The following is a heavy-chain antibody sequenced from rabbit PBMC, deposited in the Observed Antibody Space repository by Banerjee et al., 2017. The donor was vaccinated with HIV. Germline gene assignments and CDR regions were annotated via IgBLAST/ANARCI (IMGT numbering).Heavy chain of an antibody. CDR2: IYVGSSGGT. CDR1: GFSFSGGYY. Sequence: QSLEESGGDLVKPGASLTLTCTASGFSFSGGYYMCWVRQAPGKGLEWIACIYVGSSGGTYYASWAKGRFTISKTSSTTVTLQMTSLTAADMATYFCARGYSSGSTGYGTYFNLWGQGTLVTDS. J-gene: IGHJ4*01. V-gene: IGHV1S40*01. D-gene: IGHD1-1*01. CDR3: ARGYSSGSTGYGTYFNL.